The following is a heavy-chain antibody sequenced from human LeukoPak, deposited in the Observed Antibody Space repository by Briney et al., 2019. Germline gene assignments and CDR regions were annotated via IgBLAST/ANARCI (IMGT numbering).Heavy chain of an antibody. V-gene: IGHV4-34*01. CDR2: INHSGST. CDR1: GGSLSGYY. Sequence: SETLSLTCAVYGGSLSGYYWSWIRQPPGKGLEWIGEINHSGSTNYNPSLKSRVTISVDTSKNQFSLKLSSVTAADTAVYYCARGLFCSGGSCYPSVFDYWGQGTLVTVSS. CDR3: ARGLFCSGGSCYPSVFDY. D-gene: IGHD2-15*01. J-gene: IGHJ4*02.